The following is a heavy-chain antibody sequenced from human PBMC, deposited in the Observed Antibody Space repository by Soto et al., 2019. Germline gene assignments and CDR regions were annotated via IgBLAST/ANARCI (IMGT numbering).Heavy chain of an antibody. J-gene: IGHJ5*01. CDR1: GGSFSGHS. Sequence: PSETLFLTCAVYGGSFSGHSWTWIRQSPGKGLEWIGDINHSGRVNYSPSLKSRVTISLDTSKNQFSLTLSAVTAADTAMYYCSTRAYDTNGYYRFDPWGQGTLVTVSS. D-gene: IGHD3-22*01. CDR3: STRAYDTNGYYRFDP. V-gene: IGHV4-34*01. CDR2: INHSGRV.